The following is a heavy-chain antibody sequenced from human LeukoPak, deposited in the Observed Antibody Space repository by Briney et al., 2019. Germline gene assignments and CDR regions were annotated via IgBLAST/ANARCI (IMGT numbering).Heavy chain of an antibody. J-gene: IGHJ4*02. CDR1: GFTFSSYA. CDR2: ISGSGGST. D-gene: IGHD3-22*01. CDR3: AKTSNYYDSSGYYPYYFDY. Sequence: QTGGSLRLSCAASGFTFSSYAMSWVRQAPGKGLEWVSAISGSGGSTYYADSVKGRFTISRDNSKNTLYLQMNSLRAEDTAVYYCAKTSNYYDSSGYYPYYFDYWGQGTLVTVSS. V-gene: IGHV3-23*01.